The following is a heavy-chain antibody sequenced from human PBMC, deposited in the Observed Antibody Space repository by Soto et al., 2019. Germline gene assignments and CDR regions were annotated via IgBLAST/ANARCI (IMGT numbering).Heavy chain of an antibody. V-gene: IGHV3-48*02. D-gene: IGHD6-19*01. CDR3: ARSVEGHFDY. CDR2: MTSDMKTI. CDR1: GFTFSVYS. J-gene: IGHJ4*02. Sequence: EVQLVESGGGLVQPGGSLRLSCAASGFTFSVYSMNWIRQAPGKGLQWVSYMTSDMKTIHYADSVQGRFTISRDNAKNLVYLQMTSLRDEDTDVYYCARSVEGHFDYWGQGALVTVSS.